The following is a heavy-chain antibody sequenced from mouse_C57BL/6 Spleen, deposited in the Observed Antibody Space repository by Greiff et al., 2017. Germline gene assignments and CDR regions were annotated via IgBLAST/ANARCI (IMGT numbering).Heavy chain of an antibody. J-gene: IGHJ4*01. D-gene: IGHD1-1*01. Sequence: EVQRVESGGGLVQPKGSLKLSCAASGFTFNTYAMHWVRQAPGKGLEWVARIRSKSSNYATYYADSVKDRFTISRDDSQSMLYLQMNNLKTEDTAMYYCGRERLRSGAMDYWGQGTSVTVSS. CDR2: IRSKSSNYAT. CDR1: GFTFNTYA. V-gene: IGHV10-3*01. CDR3: GRERLRSGAMDY.